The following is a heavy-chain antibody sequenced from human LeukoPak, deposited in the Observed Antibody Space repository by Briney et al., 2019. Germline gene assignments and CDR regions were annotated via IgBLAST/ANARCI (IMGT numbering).Heavy chain of an antibody. V-gene: IGHV3-74*01. J-gene: IGHJ4*02. Sequence: GGSLLLSCEASGFTFSSYWMHWVRQAPGKGLVWVSHISTDGSSTGYADSVKGRFTISRDNAKNTLYLQMNSLRADDTAVYFCTRQWVAYCDGNKSYSGFDFWGQRTLVTVSS. CDR1: GFTFSSYW. CDR2: ISTDGSST. CDR3: TRQWVAYCDGNKSYSGFDF. D-gene: IGHD2-21*01.